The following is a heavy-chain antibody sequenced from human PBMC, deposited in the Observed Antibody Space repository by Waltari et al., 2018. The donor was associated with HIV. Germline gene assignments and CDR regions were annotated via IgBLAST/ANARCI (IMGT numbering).Heavy chain of an antibody. D-gene: IGHD6-19*01. Sequence: EVQLLESGGGLVQPGGSLRLSCAASGFTFSSYALSWVRQAPGERLEWVSAIRGSGGSTYYADSVKGRFTISRDNSKNTLYLQMNSLRAEDTAVYYCAKEKGSSGWYEDYWGQGTLVTVSS. J-gene: IGHJ4*02. CDR2: IRGSGGST. CDR3: AKEKGSSGWYEDY. CDR1: GFTFSSYA. V-gene: IGHV3-23*01.